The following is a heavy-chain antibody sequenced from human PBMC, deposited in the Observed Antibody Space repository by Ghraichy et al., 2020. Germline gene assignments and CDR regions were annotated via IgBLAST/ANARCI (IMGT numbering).Heavy chain of an antibody. CDR3: ARGGDADAFDI. J-gene: IGHJ3*02. CDR1: GGSFSGYY. D-gene: IGHD2-21*02. V-gene: IGHV4-34*01. CDR2: INHSGST. Sequence: SETLSLTCAVYGGSFSGYYWSWIRQPPGKGLEWIGEINHSGSTNYNPSLKSRVTISVDTSKNQFSLKLSSVTAADTAVYYCARGGDADAFDIWGQGTMVTVSS.